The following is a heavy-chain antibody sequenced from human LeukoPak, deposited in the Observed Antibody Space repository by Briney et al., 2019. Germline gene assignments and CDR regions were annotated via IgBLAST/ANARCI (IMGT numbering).Heavy chain of an antibody. D-gene: IGHD3-3*01. CDR3: ARRSDYYYYGMDV. Sequence: SETLSLTCTVSGGSISSYYWSWIRQPPGKGLEWIGYIYYSGSINYNPSLKSRVTISVDTSKNQFSLKLSSVTAADTAVYYCARRSDYYYYGMDVWGQGTTVTVSS. V-gene: IGHV4-59*01. J-gene: IGHJ6*02. CDR2: IYYSGSI. CDR1: GGSISSYY.